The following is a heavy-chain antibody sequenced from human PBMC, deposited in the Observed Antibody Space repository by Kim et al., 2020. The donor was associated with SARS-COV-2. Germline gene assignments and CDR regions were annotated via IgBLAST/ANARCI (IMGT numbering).Heavy chain of an antibody. D-gene: IGHD2-21*01. CDR3: ARDKDPTEPYCPFDY. CDR1: GFTFSSYS. J-gene: IGHJ4*02. V-gene: IGHV3-21*01. Sequence: GGSLRLSCAASGFTFSSYSMNWVRQAPGKGLEWVSSISSSSSYIYYADSVKGRFTISRDNAKNSLYLQMNSLRAEDTAVYYCARDKDPTEPYCPFDYWGQGTLVTVSS. CDR2: ISSSSSYI.